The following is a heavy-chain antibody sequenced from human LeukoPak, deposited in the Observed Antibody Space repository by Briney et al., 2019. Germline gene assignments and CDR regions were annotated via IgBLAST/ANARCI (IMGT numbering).Heavy chain of an antibody. D-gene: IGHD1-26*01. J-gene: IGHJ4*02. CDR3: ARIPRGSYYIDY. CDR1: GFTVSSNY. V-gene: IGHV3-53*01. CDR2: IYSGGST. Sequence: GGSLRLSCAASGFTVSSNYMSWVRQAPGKGLEWVSVIYSGGSTYYADSVKGRFTISRDNSKNTLYLQMNSLRAEDTAAYYCARIPRGSYYIDYWGQGTLVTVSS.